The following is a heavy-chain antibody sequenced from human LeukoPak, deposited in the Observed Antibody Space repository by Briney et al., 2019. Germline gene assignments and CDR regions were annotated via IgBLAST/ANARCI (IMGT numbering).Heavy chain of an antibody. CDR2: ISYDGSNK. CDR3: AREGGVAATGGFDH. V-gene: IGHV3-30-3*01. Sequence: GGSLRLSCAASGFTFSSYAMHWVRQAPGKGLEWVAVISYDGSNKYYADSVKGRFTISRDNSKNTLYLQMNSLRAEDTAVYYCAREGGVAATGGFDHWGQGTLVTVSS. J-gene: IGHJ4*02. D-gene: IGHD6-19*01. CDR1: GFTFSSYA.